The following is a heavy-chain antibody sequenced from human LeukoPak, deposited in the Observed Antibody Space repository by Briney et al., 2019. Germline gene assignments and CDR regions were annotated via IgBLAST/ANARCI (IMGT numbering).Heavy chain of an antibody. D-gene: IGHD5-18*01. J-gene: IGHJ5*02. CDR3: ARDQQSKYSYGPRLQRYNWFDP. V-gene: IGHV1-24*01. Sequence: ASVKVSCKVSGYTLTELSMHWVRQAPGKGLEWMGGFDPEDGETIYAQKFQGRVTMTEDTSTDTAYMELSSLRSEDTAVYYCARDQQSKYSYGPRLQRYNWFDPWGQGTLVTVSS. CDR1: GYTLTELS. CDR2: FDPEDGET.